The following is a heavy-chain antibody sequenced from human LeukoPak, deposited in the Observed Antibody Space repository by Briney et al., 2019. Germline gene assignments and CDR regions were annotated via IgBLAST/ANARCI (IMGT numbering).Heavy chain of an antibody. J-gene: IGHJ4*02. D-gene: IGHD4-17*01. V-gene: IGHV3-48*03. CDR2: ISNSGGDI. CDR1: GFTFSSHE. Sequence: GGSLRLSCTASGFTFSSHEMNWIRQAPGKGLEWLSYISNSGGDINYADSVKGRFTISRDNAKNSLYLQMNSLRVEDTAVYYCARTLTTTYSWGQGTLVTVSS. CDR3: ARTLTTTYS.